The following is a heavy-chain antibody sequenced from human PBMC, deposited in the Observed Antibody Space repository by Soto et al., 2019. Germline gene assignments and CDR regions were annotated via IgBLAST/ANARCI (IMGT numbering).Heavy chain of an antibody. J-gene: IGHJ1*01. CDR2: INPVNDNT. CDR1: GYSFSDYV. D-gene: IGHD3-22*01. CDR3: ARDHLESSGNYHNAHYHD. V-gene: IGHV1-3*01. Sequence: ASVKVSCKASGYSFSDYVIHWVRQAPGQTLEWMGWINPVNDNTKYSKKFQGRVSIARDASASTAYMELRSLRSDDTAVYYCARDHLESSGNYHNAHYHDWGQGTLVTVSS.